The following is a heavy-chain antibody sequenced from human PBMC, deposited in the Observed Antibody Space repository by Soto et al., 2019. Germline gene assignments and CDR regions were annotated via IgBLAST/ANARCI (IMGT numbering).Heavy chain of an antibody. Sequence: SETLSLTCTVSGGSISSYYWSWIRQPPGKGLEWIGYIYYSGSTNYNPSLKSRVTISVDTSKNQFSLKLSSVTAADTAVYYCATGTTITVNDAFDIWGQGTMVTVSS. CDR3: ATGTTITVNDAFDI. J-gene: IGHJ3*02. CDR1: GGSISSYY. V-gene: IGHV4-59*01. CDR2: IYYSGST. D-gene: IGHD4-17*01.